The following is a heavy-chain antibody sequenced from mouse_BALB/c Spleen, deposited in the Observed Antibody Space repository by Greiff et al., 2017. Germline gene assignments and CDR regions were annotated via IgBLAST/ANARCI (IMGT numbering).Heavy chain of an antibody. CDR2: ISYSGST. CDR3: ASGGNYGEFAY. CDR1: GYSITSDYA. J-gene: IGHJ3*01. Sequence: DVQLVESGPGLVKPSQSLSLTCTVTGYSITSDYAWNWIRQFPGNKLEWMGYISYSGSTSYNPSLKSRISITRDTSKNQFFLQLNSVTTEDTATYYCASGGNYGEFAYWGQGTLVTVSA. D-gene: IGHD2-1*01. V-gene: IGHV3-2*02.